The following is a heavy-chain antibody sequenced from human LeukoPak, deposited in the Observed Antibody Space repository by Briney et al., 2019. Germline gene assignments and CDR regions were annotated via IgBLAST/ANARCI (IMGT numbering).Heavy chain of an antibody. J-gene: IGHJ6*03. CDR1: DFTFSTYA. CDR2: ISGGGDAT. D-gene: IGHD1-26*01. V-gene: IGHV3-23*01. CDR3: ARDPYSGTYSDYYYYYMDV. Sequence: GGSLRLSCAASDFTFSTYAMSWVRQAPGKGLEWVSTISGGGDATYYADSVKGRFTISRDNSKNTLYLQMNSLRAEDTAVYYCARDPYSGTYSDYYYYYMDVWGKGTTVTVSS.